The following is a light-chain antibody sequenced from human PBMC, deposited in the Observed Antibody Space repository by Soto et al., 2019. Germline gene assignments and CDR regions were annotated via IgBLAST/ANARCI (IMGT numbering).Light chain of an antibody. V-gene: IGKV3-20*01. Sequence: EIVLTQSPGTLSLSPGERATLSCRASQSVSSSYLAWYQQKPGQAPRLLIYGASSRATGIPDRFSGSGSGTGFTLTISRLEPEDFAVYYCQQYGNSPAFGGGTKVEIK. CDR1: QSVSSSY. J-gene: IGKJ4*01. CDR3: QQYGNSPA. CDR2: GAS.